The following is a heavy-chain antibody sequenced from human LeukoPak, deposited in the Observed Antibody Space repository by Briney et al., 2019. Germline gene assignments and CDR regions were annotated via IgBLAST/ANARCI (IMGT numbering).Heavy chain of an antibody. CDR3: ARRPHGSGSYYFDY. V-gene: IGHV7-4-1*02. J-gene: IGHJ4*02. D-gene: IGHD3-10*01. CDR1: GFTFSSYA. CDR2: INTNTGNP. Sequence: GSLRLSCAASGFTFSSYAISWVRQAPGQGLEWMGWINTNTGNPTYAQGFTGRFVFSLDTSVSTAYLQISSLKAEDTAVYYCARRPHGSGSYYFDYWGQGTLVTVSS.